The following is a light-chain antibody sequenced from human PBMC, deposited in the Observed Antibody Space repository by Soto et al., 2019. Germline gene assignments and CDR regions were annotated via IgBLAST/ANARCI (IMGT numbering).Light chain of an antibody. CDR1: SSDVGGYEY. Sequence: QSVLTQPPSASGSPGQSVTISCTGSSSDVGGYEYVSWYQQHPGKAPKLIIYEVIKRPSGVPDRFSGSKSGNTASLTVSGLQAEDEADYYCNSYTSSSTLVFGGGTKVTVL. V-gene: IGLV2-8*01. CDR2: EVI. CDR3: NSYTSSSTLV. J-gene: IGLJ2*01.